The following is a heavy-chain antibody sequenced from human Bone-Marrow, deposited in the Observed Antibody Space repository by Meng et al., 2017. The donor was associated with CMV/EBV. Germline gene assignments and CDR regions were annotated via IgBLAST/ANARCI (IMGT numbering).Heavy chain of an antibody. CDR3: ASGVETYGSGSYGY. V-gene: IGHV1-8*01. CDR1: GYTFTSYD. CDR2: MNPNSGNT. Sequence: QVQLVQSGAEVTKPGASVNVHCKASGYTFTSYDINWVRQATGQGLEWMGWMNPNSGNTGYAQKFQGRVTMTRNTSISTAYMELSSLRSEDTAVYYCASGVETYGSGSYGYWGQGTLVTVSS. J-gene: IGHJ4*02. D-gene: IGHD3-10*01.